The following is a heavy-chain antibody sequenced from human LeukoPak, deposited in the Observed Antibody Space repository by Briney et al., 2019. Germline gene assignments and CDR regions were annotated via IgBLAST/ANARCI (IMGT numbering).Heavy chain of an antibody. J-gene: IGHJ4*01. Sequence: GGSLRLSCAASGFTFSDYWIHWVRQAPGKGLQWVSGISWNSGSEGYADSVKGRFTISRDNAKNSSYLQMNSLRAEDTAFYYCAKDGRPDTYGIFDLWGHGTLVTVSS. V-gene: IGHV3-9*01. CDR2: ISWNSGSE. D-gene: IGHD1-1*01. CDR1: GFTFSDYW. CDR3: AKDGRPDTYGIFDL.